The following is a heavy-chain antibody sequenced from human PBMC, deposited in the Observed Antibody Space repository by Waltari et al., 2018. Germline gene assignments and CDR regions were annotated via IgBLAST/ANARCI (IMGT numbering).Heavy chain of an antibody. J-gene: IGHJ4*02. CDR3: ARGETGDLWGDY. V-gene: IGHV3-53*01. D-gene: IGHD7-27*01. CDR2: IYSGGST. CDR1: GFTVSSNY. Sequence: EVQLVESGGGLIQPGGSLRLSCAASGFTVSSNYMRWVRQAPGKGLEWVSVIYSGGSTYYAESVKGRFTISRDNSKNTLYLQMNSLRAEDTAVYYCARGETGDLWGDYWGQGTLVTVSS.